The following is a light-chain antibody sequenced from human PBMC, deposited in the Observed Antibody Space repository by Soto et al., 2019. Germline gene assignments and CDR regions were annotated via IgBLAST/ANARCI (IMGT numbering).Light chain of an antibody. V-gene: IGKV3-11*01. CDR1: QSVNAY. Sequence: EIVMTQSPATLSVSPGERATLSCRASQSVNAYLAWYQQKPGQAPRLLIYDASVRATGIPARFSGSGSGTDFTLTISSLEPEDSAVYYCQQHLGRHTFGQGTKVDNK. CDR3: QQHLGRHT. J-gene: IGKJ1*01. CDR2: DAS.